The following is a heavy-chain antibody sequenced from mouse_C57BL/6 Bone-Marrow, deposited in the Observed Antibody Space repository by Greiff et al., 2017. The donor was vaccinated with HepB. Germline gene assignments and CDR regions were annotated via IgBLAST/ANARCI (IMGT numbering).Heavy chain of an antibody. Sequence: EVKLMESGGGLVQPGGSLSLSCAASGFTFTDYYMSWVRQPPGKALEWLGFIRNKANGYTTEYSASVKGRFTISRDNSQSILYLQMNALRAEDSATYYCAREGLTGTFDYWGQGTTLTVSS. CDR1: GFTFTDYY. D-gene: IGHD4-1*01. V-gene: IGHV7-3*01. CDR3: AREGLTGTFDY. CDR2: IRNKANGYTT. J-gene: IGHJ2*01.